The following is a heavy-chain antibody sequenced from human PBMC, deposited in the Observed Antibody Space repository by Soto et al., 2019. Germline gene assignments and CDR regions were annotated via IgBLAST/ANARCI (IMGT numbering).Heavy chain of an antibody. CDR1: GFTFSNYG. CDR3: AKKSGVGATWYFDY. CDR2: LPEIGTNT. D-gene: IGHD1-26*01. J-gene: IGHJ4*02. Sequence: GGSLRLSCAASGFTFSNYGMSWARQAPGKGLEWVSALPEIGTNTYYADSVKGRSTISRDNSKNTLFLQINNLRAGDTAVYYCAKKSGVGATWYFDYWGQGTLVTVSS. V-gene: IGHV3-23*01.